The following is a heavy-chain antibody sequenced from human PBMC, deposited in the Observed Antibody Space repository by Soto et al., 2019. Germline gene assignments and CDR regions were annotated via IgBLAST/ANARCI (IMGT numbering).Heavy chain of an antibody. Sequence: SETLSLTCTVSGGSISSSSYYWGWIRQPPGKGLEWIGNINPSGSTYYNPSLKSRVTISVDTSKNQFSLKLSSVTAADTAVYYCARGRDSSGYFDFPRRLYFDYWGQGTLVTVSS. D-gene: IGHD3-22*01. V-gene: IGHV4-39*01. CDR2: INPSGST. CDR3: ARGRDSSGYFDFPRRLYFDY. J-gene: IGHJ4*02. CDR1: GGSISSSSYY.